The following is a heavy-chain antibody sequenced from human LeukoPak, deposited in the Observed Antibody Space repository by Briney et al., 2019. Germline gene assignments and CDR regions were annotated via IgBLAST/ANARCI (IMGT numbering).Heavy chain of an antibody. CDR3: AGHYGSGSYYAY. Sequence: SETLSLTCTVSGGSISSGGYYWSWIRQHPGKGLEWIGYIYYSGSTYYNPSLKSRVTISVDTSKNQFSLKLSSVTAADTAVYYCAGHYGSGSYYAYWGQGTLVTVSS. CDR2: IYYSGST. J-gene: IGHJ4*02. D-gene: IGHD3-10*01. CDR1: GGSISSGGYY. V-gene: IGHV4-31*03.